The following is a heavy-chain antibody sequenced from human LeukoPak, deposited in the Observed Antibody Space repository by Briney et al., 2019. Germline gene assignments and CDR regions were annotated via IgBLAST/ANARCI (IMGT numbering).Heavy chain of an antibody. J-gene: IGHJ6*02. Sequence: QAGRSLRLSCAASGFTFDDYAMHWVRQAPGKGLEWVSGISWNSGSIGYADSVKGRFTISRDNSKNTLYLQMNSLRAEDTAVYYCAKLSGFLEWLPHPHYYYYGMNVWGQGTTVTVSS. CDR1: GFTFDDYA. CDR2: ISWNSGSI. CDR3: AKLSGFLEWLPHPHYYYYGMNV. V-gene: IGHV3-9*01. D-gene: IGHD3-3*01.